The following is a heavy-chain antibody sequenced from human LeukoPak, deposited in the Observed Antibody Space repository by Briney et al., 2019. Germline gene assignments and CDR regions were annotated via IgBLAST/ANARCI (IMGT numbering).Heavy chain of an antibody. CDR1: GYTFTGYY. Sequence: ASVKVSCKASGYTFTGYYMHWVRQAPGQGLEWMGWINPNSGGTNYAQRFQGRVTMTRDTSISTAYMELSRLRPDDTAVYYCARDRGMVNIEYFDYWGQGTLVTVSS. CDR3: ARDRGMVNIEYFDY. J-gene: IGHJ4*02. D-gene: IGHD2-8*01. V-gene: IGHV1-2*02. CDR2: INPNSGGT.